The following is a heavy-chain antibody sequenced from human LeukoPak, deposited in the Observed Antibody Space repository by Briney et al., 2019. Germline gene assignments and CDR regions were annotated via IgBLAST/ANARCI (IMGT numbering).Heavy chain of an antibody. CDR1: GGSFSGYY. J-gene: IGHJ3*02. D-gene: IGHD3-10*01. V-gene: IGHV4-59*01. Sequence: SETLSLTCAVHGGSFSGYYWSWIRQPPGKGLEWIGYIYYSGSTNYNPSLKSRVTISVDTSKNQFSLKLSSVTAADTAVYYCARAAGILRLGRAFDIWGQGTMVTVSS. CDR3: ARAAGILRLGRAFDI. CDR2: IYYSGST.